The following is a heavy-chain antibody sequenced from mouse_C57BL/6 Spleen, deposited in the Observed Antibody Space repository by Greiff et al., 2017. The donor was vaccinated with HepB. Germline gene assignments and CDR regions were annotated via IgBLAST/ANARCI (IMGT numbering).Heavy chain of an antibody. J-gene: IGHJ2*01. CDR3: ARNPSGYFDY. V-gene: IGHV2-2*01. CDR1: GFSLTSYG. CDR2: IWSGGST. D-gene: IGHD6-1*01. Sequence: VKLQESGPGLVQPSQSLSITCTVSGFSLTSYGVHWVRQSPGKGLEWLGVIWSGGSTDYNAAFISRLSISKDNSKSQVFFKMNSLQADDTAIYYCARNPSGYFDYWGQGTTLTVSS.